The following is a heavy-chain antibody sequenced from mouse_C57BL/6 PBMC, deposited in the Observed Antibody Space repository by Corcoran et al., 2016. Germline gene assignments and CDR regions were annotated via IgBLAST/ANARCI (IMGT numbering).Heavy chain of an antibody. D-gene: IGHD2-5*01. Sequence: QVQLQQSGAELARPGASVKLSCKASGSTFTSYGISWVKQRTGQGLEWIGEIYPRSGNTYYNEKFKGKATLTADKSSSTAYMELRSLTSEDSAVYFCARRDSNLVVDYWGQGTTLTVSS. J-gene: IGHJ2*01. V-gene: IGHV1-81*01. CDR1: GSTFTSYG. CDR3: ARRDSNLVVDY. CDR2: IYPRSGNT.